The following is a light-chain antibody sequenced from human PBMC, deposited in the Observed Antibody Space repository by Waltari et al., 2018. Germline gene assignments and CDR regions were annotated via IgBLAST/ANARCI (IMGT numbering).Light chain of an antibody. CDR1: SRDVGSYNY. Sequence: QSALTQPASVSGSPGQSITISCTGTSRDVGSYNYVSGYQQHPGKAPKLMIYDVTKRPSGVSNRFSGSKSGNTASLTISGLQAEDEADYYCSSYTSSSTWVFGGGTKLTVL. CDR2: DVT. CDR3: SSYTSSSTWV. J-gene: IGLJ3*02. V-gene: IGLV2-14*01.